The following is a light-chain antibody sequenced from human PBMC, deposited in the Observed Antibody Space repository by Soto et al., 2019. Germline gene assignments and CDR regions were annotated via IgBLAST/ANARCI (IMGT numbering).Light chain of an antibody. J-gene: IGKJ1*01. CDR1: QRISPY. V-gene: IGKV1-39*01. CDR3: QHCYSSPRT. Sequence: DIQMTQSPSTLSAGVGDRVTITCRASQRISPYLNWYQQKPGKAPTLLIYAASSLQSGVPSRFSGGGSGTDFTLTINTLQPEDFATYFCQHCYSSPRTFGQGTKVEIK. CDR2: AAS.